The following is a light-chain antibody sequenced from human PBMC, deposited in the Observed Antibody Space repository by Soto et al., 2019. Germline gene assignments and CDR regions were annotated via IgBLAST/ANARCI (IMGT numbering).Light chain of an antibody. CDR1: QSVSSSY. J-gene: IGKJ1*01. V-gene: IGKV3-20*01. CDR2: GES. CDR3: RQYGSSRWT. Sequence: ELVLKLSPGTLSFSPAGRATLSCSPSQSVSSSYLAWYQQKPGQAPRLVIYGESSRATGIEDRFSGSGAGTDFTLTISRLEPEDVAVYYCRQYGSSRWTFGQGTKVDIK.